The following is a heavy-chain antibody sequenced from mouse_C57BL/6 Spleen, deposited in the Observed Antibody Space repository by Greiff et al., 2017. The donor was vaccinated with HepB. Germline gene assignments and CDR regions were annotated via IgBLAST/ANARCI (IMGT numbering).Heavy chain of an antibody. V-gene: IGHV3-8*01. J-gene: IGHJ4*01. CDR3: ARVLDSSGPGYAMDY. D-gene: IGHD3-2*02. CDR1: GYSITSDY. CDR2: ISYSGST. Sequence: EVKLMESGPGLAKPSQTLSLTCSVTGYSITSDYWNWIRKFPGNKLEYMGYISYSGSTYYNPSLKSRISITRDTSKNQYYLQLNSVTTEDTATYYCARVLDSSGPGYAMDYWGQGTSVTVSS.